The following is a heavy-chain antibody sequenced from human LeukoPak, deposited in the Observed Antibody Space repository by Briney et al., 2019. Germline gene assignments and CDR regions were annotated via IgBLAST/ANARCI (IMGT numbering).Heavy chain of an antibody. CDR2: IYYSGST. D-gene: IGHD6-6*01. CDR3: ARVASSSSDDAFDI. CDR1: GGSISSGDYY. V-gene: IGHV4-30-4*08. J-gene: IGHJ3*02. Sequence: SETLSLTCTVSGGSISSGDYYWSWIRQPPGKGLEWIGYIYYSGSTYYNPSLKSRVTISVDTSKNQFSLKLSSATAADTAVYYCARVASSSSDDAFDIWGQGTMVTVSS.